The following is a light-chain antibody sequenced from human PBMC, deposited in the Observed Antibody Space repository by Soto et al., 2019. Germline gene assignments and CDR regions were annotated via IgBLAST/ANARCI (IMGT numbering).Light chain of an antibody. CDR1: QSVSSN. CDR3: QQYNNWPSLT. J-gene: IGKJ4*01. Sequence: EIVMTQSPATLSLSPGERATLSCRASQSVSSNLAWYQQKPGQAPRLLIYSASTRATGIPARFSGSGSGTEFTLTISSLQSEDFAVYYCQQYNNWPSLTFGGGTKVEIK. CDR2: SAS. V-gene: IGKV3-15*01.